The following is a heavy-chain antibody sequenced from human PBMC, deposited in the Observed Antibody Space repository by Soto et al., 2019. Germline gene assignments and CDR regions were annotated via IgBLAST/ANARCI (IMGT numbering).Heavy chain of an antibody. CDR3: VREDDGGDRGYYGLDV. CDR1: GGSISSDHYH. D-gene: IGHD4-17*01. CDR2: IHYSGSV. Sequence: QVQLQESGPGLVRPSQTLSLTCTVSGGSISSDHYHWTWIRQTPGKGLEWIGYIHYSGSVYYNPSPQSRVTMSVDTSKNLFSLKLSSVTAADTAVYFCVREDDGGDRGYYGLDVWGQGTTVTVSS. J-gene: IGHJ6*02. V-gene: IGHV4-30-4*01.